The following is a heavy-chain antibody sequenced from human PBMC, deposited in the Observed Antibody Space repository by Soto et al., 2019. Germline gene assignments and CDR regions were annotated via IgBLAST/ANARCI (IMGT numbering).Heavy chain of an antibody. Sequence: QVQLQQWGAGLLKPSETLSLTCAVYGGSFSGYYWSWIRQPPGKGLEWIGEINDSGSTNYNPSLNSRVPISVDTSKPQFSRKLSSVTAADTAVSSCGMGSGRDSSDSWGQGTLVSAS. J-gene: IGHJ4*02. V-gene: IGHV4-34*01. CDR1: GGSFSGYY. D-gene: IGHD3-10*01. CDR2: INDSGST. CDR3: GMGSGRDSSDS.